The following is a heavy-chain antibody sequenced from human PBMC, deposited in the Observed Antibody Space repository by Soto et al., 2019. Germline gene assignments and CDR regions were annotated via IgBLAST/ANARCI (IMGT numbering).Heavy chain of an antibody. CDR2: ITDNSADD. CDR1: GXTFGSRS. CDR3: ARGSTDAYPGSRIFDF. V-gene: IGHV3-23*01. Sequence: GSLRLSCVASGXTFGSRSMSWVRQAPGEGLEWVSSITDNSADDKYTDYVRGRFNISRDNSKNTLYLQMSSLRAEESALYYCARGSTDAYPGSRIFDFWGRGTLGTVSS. J-gene: IGHJ4*02. D-gene: IGHD3-10*01.